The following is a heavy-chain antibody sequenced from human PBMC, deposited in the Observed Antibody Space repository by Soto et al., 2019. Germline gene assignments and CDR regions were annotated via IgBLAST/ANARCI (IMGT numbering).Heavy chain of an antibody. V-gene: IGHV3-74*01. CDR3: ARGPRVSSTGTGAH. D-gene: IGHD1-1*01. CDR2: ISDDGSTA. CDR1: GFTFSAYW. J-gene: IGHJ4*02. Sequence: GGSLRLSCAVSGFTFSAYWMHWVRQVPGKGLTWVSRISDDGSTATYADSVKGRFIISRDNAKNTLYLEMNTLRADDSGLYYCARGPRVSSTGTGAHWGRGTLVTVST.